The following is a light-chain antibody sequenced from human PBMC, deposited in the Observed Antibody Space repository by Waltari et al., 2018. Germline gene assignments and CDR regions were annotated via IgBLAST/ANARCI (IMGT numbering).Light chain of an antibody. CDR1: QSVSRT. Sequence: EIVFTHSPGTLPLPPGVSATSSCMASQSVSRTLTWYQPKPGQAPKLLIYGASIRATGIPDRFTGSGSGTDFSLTISSLEPEDFAIYFCQHYVRLPATFGQGTKVEIK. J-gene: IGKJ1*01. V-gene: IGKV3-20*01. CDR2: GAS. CDR3: QHYVRLPAT.